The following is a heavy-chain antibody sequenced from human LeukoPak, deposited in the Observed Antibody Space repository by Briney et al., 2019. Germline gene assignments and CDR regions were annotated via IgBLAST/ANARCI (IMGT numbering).Heavy chain of an antibody. J-gene: IGHJ4*02. CDR2: LDWDDDK. CDR1: GFSLSTSGMR. Sequence: SGPALVKPTQTFTLTCTFSGFSLSTSGMRVSWIRQPPGKALEWLARLDWDDDKFYSTSLKTRLTISKDTSKNQVVLTMTNMDPVDTATYYCARLNSGTYLDYWGQGTLVTVSS. D-gene: IGHD1-26*01. CDR3: ARLNSGTYLDY. V-gene: IGHV2-70*04.